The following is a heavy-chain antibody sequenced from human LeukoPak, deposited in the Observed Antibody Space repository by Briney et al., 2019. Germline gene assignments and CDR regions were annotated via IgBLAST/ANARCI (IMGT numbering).Heavy chain of an antibody. CDR2: INPNSGGT. CDR1: GYTFTGYY. Sequence: GASVKVSCKASGYTFTGYYMHWVRQAPGQGLEWMGWINPNSGGTNYAQKFQGRVTMTRDTSISTAYMELSRLRSDDTAVYYCARDKSVGGSSCPDGYWGQGTLVTVSS. CDR3: ARDKSVGGSSCPDGY. D-gene: IGHD6-13*01. J-gene: IGHJ4*02. V-gene: IGHV1-2*02.